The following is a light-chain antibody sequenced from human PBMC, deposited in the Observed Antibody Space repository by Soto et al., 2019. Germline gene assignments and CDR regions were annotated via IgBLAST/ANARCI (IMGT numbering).Light chain of an antibody. Sequence: QSALTQPPSVSGSPGQSVAISCTGTSSDVGSYNRVSWYQQPPGTAPKLMIYEVSNRPSGVPDRFSGSKSGNTASMTISGLQAEDEADYYCSSYTSSSSYVPGTGTKVTVL. CDR1: SSDVGSYNR. CDR2: EVS. J-gene: IGLJ1*01. CDR3: SSYTSSSSYV. V-gene: IGLV2-18*02.